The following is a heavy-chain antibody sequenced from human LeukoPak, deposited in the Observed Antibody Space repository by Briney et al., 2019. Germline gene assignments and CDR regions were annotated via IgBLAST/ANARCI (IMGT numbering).Heavy chain of an antibody. V-gene: IGHV1-69*04. CDR1: GGTFSSYA. Sequence: VASVKVSCKASGGTFSSYAISWVRQAPGQGLEWMGRIIPILGIATYAQKFQGRVTITADKSTSTAYMELSSLRSEDTAVYYCARDRSPYYYDPGDAFDIWGQGTMVTVSS. CDR3: ARDRSPYYYDPGDAFDI. D-gene: IGHD3-22*01. CDR2: IIPILGIA. J-gene: IGHJ3*02.